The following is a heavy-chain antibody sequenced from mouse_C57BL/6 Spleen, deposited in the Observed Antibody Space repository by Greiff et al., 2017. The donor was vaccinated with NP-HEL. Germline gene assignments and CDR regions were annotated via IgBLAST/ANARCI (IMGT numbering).Heavy chain of an antibody. CDR1: GYTFTSYW. J-gene: IGHJ4*01. CDR3: ASRGLGYYAMDY. Sequence: VQLQQPGAELVKPGASVKLSCKASGYTFTSYWMHWVKQRPGQGLEWIGMIHPNSGSTNYNEKFKSKATLTVDKSSSTAYMQLSSLTSEDSAVYYCASRGLGYYAMDYWGQGTSVTVSS. CDR2: IHPNSGST. V-gene: IGHV1-64*01.